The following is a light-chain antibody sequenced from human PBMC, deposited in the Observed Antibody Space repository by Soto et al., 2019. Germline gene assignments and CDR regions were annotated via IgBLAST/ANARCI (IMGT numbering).Light chain of an antibody. CDR1: SSNIGVNT. J-gene: IGLJ1*01. CDR2: SNN. CDR3: AAWDDNMSGGHYI. V-gene: IGLV1-44*01. Sequence: QSVLTQTPSASGTPGQRVTISCSGSSSNIGVNTVNWYQHVPGTAPTLVIYSNNQRPSGVPDRFSGSRSGTSASLAISRLQSEDEADYYCAAWDDNMSGGHYIFGTGTKVTVL.